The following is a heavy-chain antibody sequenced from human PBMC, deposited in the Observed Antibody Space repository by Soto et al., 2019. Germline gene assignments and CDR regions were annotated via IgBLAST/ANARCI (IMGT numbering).Heavy chain of an antibody. CDR2: IGTAGDT. J-gene: IGHJ5*02. Sequence: EVQLVESGGGLVQPGGSLRLSCAASGFTFSSYDMHWVRQATGKGLEWVSTIGTAGDTYYPGSVKGRFTISRENAKNSLYLQMNSLRAGDAAVYYCARGVTMVRGVILDGFDPWGQGTLVTVSS. CDR1: GFTFSSYD. CDR3: ARGVTMVRGVILDGFDP. V-gene: IGHV3-13*04. D-gene: IGHD3-10*01.